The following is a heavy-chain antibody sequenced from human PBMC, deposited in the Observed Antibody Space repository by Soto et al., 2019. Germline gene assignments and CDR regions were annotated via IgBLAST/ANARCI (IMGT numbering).Heavy chain of an antibody. CDR2: INPSGGST. J-gene: IGHJ6*02. V-gene: IGHV1-46*01. D-gene: IGHD3-10*01. Sequence: ASVKVSCKASGYTFTSYYMHWVRQAPGQGLEWMGIINPSGGSTSYAQKFQGRVTMTRDTSTSTVYMELSSLRSEDTAVYYCARCNGEYYYYYYGMDVWGQGTTVTVSS. CDR3: ARCNGEYYYYYYGMDV. CDR1: GYTFTSYY.